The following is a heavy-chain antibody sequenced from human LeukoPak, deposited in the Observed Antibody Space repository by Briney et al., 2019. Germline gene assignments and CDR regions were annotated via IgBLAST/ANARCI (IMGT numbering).Heavy chain of an antibody. J-gene: IGHJ4*02. V-gene: IGHV3-7*05. Sequence: PGRSLRLSCAASGFTFSDYRMTWVRQAPGKGLEWVATIKQDENEKYYVDSVRGRFTISRDNAKNSLFLHMSSLRDEDTAVYCCARRTAGTYKSDYWGQGTLVMVS. CDR2: IKQDENEK. D-gene: IGHD6-13*01. CDR1: GFTFSDYR. CDR3: ARRTAGTYKSDY.